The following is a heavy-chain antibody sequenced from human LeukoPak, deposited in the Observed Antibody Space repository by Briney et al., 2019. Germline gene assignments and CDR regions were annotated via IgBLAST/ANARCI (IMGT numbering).Heavy chain of an antibody. D-gene: IGHD6-25*01. CDR3: AKRFRVSSGLYYFDY. V-gene: IGHV3-53*01. CDR1: GFTVSSNY. Sequence: SGGSLRLSCAASGFTVSSNYMSWVRQAPGKGLEWVSVIYSGGSTYYADSVKGRFTISRDNSKNTLYLQMNSLRAEDTAVYYCAKRFRVSSGLYYFDYWGQGTLVTVSS. CDR2: IYSGGST. J-gene: IGHJ4*02.